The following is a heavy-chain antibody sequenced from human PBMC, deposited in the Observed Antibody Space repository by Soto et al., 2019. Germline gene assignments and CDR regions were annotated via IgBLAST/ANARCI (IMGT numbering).Heavy chain of an antibody. CDR2: IKSKTDGGTT. Sequence: GGSLRLSCAASGFTFSSYPMSWVRQAPGKGLEWVGRIKSKTDGGTTDYAAPVKGRFTISRDDSKNTLYLQMNSLKTEDTAVYYCTTGGRTISAFDIWGQGTMVTVSS. V-gene: IGHV3-15*01. J-gene: IGHJ3*02. D-gene: IGHD3-16*01. CDR3: TTGGRTISAFDI. CDR1: GFTFSSYP.